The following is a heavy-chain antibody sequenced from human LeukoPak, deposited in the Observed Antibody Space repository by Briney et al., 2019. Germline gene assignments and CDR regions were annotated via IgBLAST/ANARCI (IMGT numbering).Heavy chain of an antibody. Sequence: SETLSLTCTVSGGSFSSGGFYWSWLRQHPGKALEWIGYISYTGNTYYNASLRSRVTISVDTSKNQFSPKLSSLTAADTAVYYCAREKVTTETNWFDPWGQGTLVTVSS. V-gene: IGHV4-31*03. D-gene: IGHD4-11*01. CDR1: GGSFSSGGFY. CDR3: AREKVTTETNWFDP. CDR2: ISYTGNT. J-gene: IGHJ5*02.